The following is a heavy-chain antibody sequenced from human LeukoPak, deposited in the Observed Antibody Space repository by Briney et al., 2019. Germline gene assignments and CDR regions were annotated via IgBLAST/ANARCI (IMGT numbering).Heavy chain of an antibody. V-gene: IGHV4-59*01. CDR3: ARGEWDLLFDY. Sequence: SETLSLTCTVSGGSISGYYWSWIREPPGKGLEWIGYIFYSGSTNYNPSLKSRVTISVDTSKNQFSLKLSSVTAADTAVYYCARGEWDLLFDYWGQGTLVTVSS. J-gene: IGHJ4*02. CDR1: GGSISGYY. D-gene: IGHD1-26*01. CDR2: IFYSGST.